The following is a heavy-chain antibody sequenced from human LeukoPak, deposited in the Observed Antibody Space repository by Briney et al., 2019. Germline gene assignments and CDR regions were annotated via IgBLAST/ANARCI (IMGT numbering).Heavy chain of an antibody. Sequence: GASVKVSCKASGYTFTSYYMHWVRQAPGQGLEWMGIINPSGGSTSYAQKFQGRVTMTRDTSTSTVYMELSSLRSEDTAVYYRARDIGYGSGSYSALVFDYWGQGTLVTVSS. CDR1: GYTFTSYY. V-gene: IGHV1-46*01. CDR3: ARDIGYGSGSYSALVFDY. D-gene: IGHD3-10*01. J-gene: IGHJ4*02. CDR2: INPSGGST.